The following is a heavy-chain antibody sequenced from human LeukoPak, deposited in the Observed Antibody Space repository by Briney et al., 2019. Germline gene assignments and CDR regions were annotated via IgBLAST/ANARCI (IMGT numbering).Heavy chain of an antibody. Sequence: ASVKVSCKASGYTFTGYYINRVRQAPGQGLEWMGWFDPNSGGTNYAQKFQARVTMTRDTSISAAYMELRSLRSDDTAVYYCARALLTADAFDIWGQGTMVTVSS. CDR1: GYTFTGYY. D-gene: IGHD7-27*01. CDR2: FDPNSGGT. V-gene: IGHV1-2*02. CDR3: ARALLTADAFDI. J-gene: IGHJ3*02.